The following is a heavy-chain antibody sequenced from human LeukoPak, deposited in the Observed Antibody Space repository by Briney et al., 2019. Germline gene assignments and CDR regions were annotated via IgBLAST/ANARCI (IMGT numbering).Heavy chain of an antibody. CDR3: ARERGGKMDV. CDR2: IYHSGST. V-gene: IGHV4-4*02. CDR1: GGSISSSNW. J-gene: IGHJ6*04. Sequence: SETLSLTCAVSGGSISSSNWWSWVRQPPGKGLEWIGEIYHSGSTNYNPSLKSRVTISVDTSKNQFSLKLSSVTAADTAVYYCARERGGKMDVWGKGTTVTISS. D-gene: IGHD3-10*01.